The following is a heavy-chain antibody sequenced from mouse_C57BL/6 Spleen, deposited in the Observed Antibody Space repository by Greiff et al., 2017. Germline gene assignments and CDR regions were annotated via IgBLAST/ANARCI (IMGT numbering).Heavy chain of an antibody. Sequence: EVKVEESGGDLVKPGGSLKLSCAASGFTFSSYGMSWVRQTPDKRLEWVATISSGGSYTYYPDSVKGRFTISRDNAKNTLYLQMSSLKSEDTAMYYCARPYYDYDEGDYYAMDYWGQGTSVTVSS. CDR3: ARPYYDYDEGDYYAMDY. CDR2: ISSGGSYT. V-gene: IGHV5-6*02. CDR1: GFTFSSYG. J-gene: IGHJ4*01. D-gene: IGHD2-4*01.